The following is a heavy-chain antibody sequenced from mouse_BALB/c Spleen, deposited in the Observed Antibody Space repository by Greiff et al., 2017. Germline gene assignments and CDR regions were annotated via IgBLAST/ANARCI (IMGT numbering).Heavy chain of an antibody. CDR2: ISSGSSYI. J-gene: IGHJ4*01. CDR3: ARSGDLYNTSNDSIDY. CDR1: GFTFSGFG. Sequence: EVQLVESGGGLVQPGGSLKLSCAASGFTFSGFGMYWVRQAPEKGLEWVANISSGSSYIYYADRVKGRFTISRDNAKNNLFLQMTSLKSEDTAMYYCARSGDLYNTSNDSIDYWGQGTSLTVSS. V-gene: IGHV5-17*01. D-gene: IGHD2-1*01.